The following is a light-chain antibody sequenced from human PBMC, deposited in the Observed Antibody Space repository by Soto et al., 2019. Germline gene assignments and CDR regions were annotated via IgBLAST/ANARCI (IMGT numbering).Light chain of an antibody. CDR1: SSDVGGYNY. V-gene: IGLV2-14*03. CDR3: SSYTTSNTRQIV. CDR2: DVS. Sequence: QSVLTQPASVSGSPGQSITISCTGTSSDVGGYNYASWYQHHPGKAPKLLIYDVSNRPPGVSNRFSGSKSDNTASLTISGLQPEDEADYYCSSYTTSNTRQIVFGTGTKVTVL. J-gene: IGLJ1*01.